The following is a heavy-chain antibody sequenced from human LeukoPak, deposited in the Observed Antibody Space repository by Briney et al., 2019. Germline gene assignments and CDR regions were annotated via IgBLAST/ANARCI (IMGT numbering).Heavy chain of an antibody. CDR2: IKQDGSEK. CDR3: ARDRRDTVIVVDKTFDY. CDR1: GFTFSSYW. Sequence: GGSLRLSCAASGFTFSSYWMSWVRQAPGKGLEWVANIKQDGSEKYYVDSVKGRFTISRDNAKNSLYLQMNSLRAEDTAVYYCARDRRDTVIVVDKTFDYWGQGTLVTVSS. V-gene: IGHV3-7*01. J-gene: IGHJ4*02. D-gene: IGHD3-22*01.